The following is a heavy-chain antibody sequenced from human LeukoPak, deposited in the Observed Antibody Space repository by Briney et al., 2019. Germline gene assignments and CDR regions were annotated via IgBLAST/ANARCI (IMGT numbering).Heavy chain of an antibody. CDR2: IYPGDSDT. J-gene: IGHJ4*02. CDR3: ARIVSCRDTSCNALDY. Sequence: GESLKISCQGSGYTFTGYWIGWVRQMPGKGLEWMGIIYPGDSDTRYSPSFQGQVTISADKSINTAYVQWSSLKASDTAMYYCARIVSCRDTSCNALDYWGQGTLVTVSS. V-gene: IGHV5-51*01. D-gene: IGHD3-16*02. CDR1: GYTFTGYW.